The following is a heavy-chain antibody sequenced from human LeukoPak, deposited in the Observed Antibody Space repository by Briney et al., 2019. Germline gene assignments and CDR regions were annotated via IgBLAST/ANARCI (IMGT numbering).Heavy chain of an antibody. CDR2: IYYSGST. J-gene: IGHJ3*02. CDR1: GGSISSHY. CDR3: AREKIAVAGSDAFDI. Sequence: SETLSLTCTVSGGSISSHYWSWIRQPPGKGLEWIGYIYYSGSTNYNPSLKSRVTISVDTSKNQFSLKLSSVTAADTAVYYCAREKIAVAGSDAFDIWGQGTMVTVSS. V-gene: IGHV4-59*11. D-gene: IGHD6-19*01.